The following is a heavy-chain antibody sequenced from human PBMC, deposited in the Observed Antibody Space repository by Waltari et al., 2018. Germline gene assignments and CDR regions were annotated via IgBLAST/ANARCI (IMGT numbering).Heavy chain of an antibody. Sequence: QVQLQESGPGLVQPSETLSLTCTVSGGSISGHYRNWIRQPAGKGLEWIGRISTSGSTNYNPSLKSRVTMSVDTSKNQFSLKLSSVTAADTAVYYCARTPPPANPNGEKDYWGQGTLVTVSS. CDR1: GGSISGHY. J-gene: IGHJ4*02. V-gene: IGHV4-4*07. CDR3: ARTPPPANPNGEKDY. D-gene: IGHD2-2*01. CDR2: ISTSGST.